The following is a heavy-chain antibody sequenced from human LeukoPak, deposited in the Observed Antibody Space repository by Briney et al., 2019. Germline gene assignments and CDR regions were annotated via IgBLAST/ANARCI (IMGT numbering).Heavy chain of an antibody. J-gene: IGHJ4*02. CDR1: GYSISSGYY. D-gene: IGHD1-26*01. V-gene: IGHV4-38-2*01. Sequence: KTSETLSLTCAVSGYSISSGYYWGWIRRPPGKGLEWIGSIYHSGSTYYNPSLKSRVTISVDTSKNQFSLKLSSVTAADTAVYYCARLYSGSYSRFFDYWGQGTLVTVSS. CDR2: IYHSGST. CDR3: ARLYSGSYSRFFDY.